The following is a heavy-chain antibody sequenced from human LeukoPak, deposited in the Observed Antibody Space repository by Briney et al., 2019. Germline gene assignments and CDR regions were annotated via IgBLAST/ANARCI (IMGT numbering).Heavy chain of an antibody. V-gene: IGHV1-46*01. J-gene: IGHJ3*02. CDR2: INPNGGST. CDR3: ARPTGYSSGWPDLDAFDI. Sequence: TSVKVSCKASGYTFTSYYMHWVRQAPGQGLGWMGIINPNGGSTSYAQKFQGRVTMTRDTSTSTVYMELSSLRSEDTAVYYCARPTGYSSGWPDLDAFDIWGQGTMVTVSS. CDR1: GYTFTSYY. D-gene: IGHD6-19*01.